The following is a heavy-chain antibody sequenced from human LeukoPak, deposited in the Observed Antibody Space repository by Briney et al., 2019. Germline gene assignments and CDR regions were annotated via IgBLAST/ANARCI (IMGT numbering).Heavy chain of an antibody. V-gene: IGHV4-59*08. CDR2: IHSSGST. Sequence: ASETLSLTCTVSGGSIGRYYWSWIRQPPGKGLAWIGYIHSSGSTNYNPALKSRVTILVDTSKNQFSLKLTSVTAADTAVYYCARHTYSSSSPFDFWGQGTLVTVSS. J-gene: IGHJ4*02. CDR3: ARHTYSSSSPFDF. CDR1: GGSIGRYY. D-gene: IGHD6-6*01.